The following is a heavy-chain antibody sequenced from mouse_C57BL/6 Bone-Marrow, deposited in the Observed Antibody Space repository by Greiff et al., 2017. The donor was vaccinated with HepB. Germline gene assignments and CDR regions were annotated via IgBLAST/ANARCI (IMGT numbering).Heavy chain of an antibody. Sequence: VQVVESGGGLVKPGGSLKLSCAASGFTFSSYAMSWVRQTPEKRLEWVATISDGGSYTYYPDNVKGRFTISRDNAKNNLYLQMSHLKSEDTAMYYCASIYDGFYYAMDYWGQGTSVTVSS. CDR1: GFTFSSYA. D-gene: IGHD2-3*01. CDR2: ISDGGSYT. J-gene: IGHJ4*01. V-gene: IGHV5-4*01. CDR3: ASIYDGFYYAMDY.